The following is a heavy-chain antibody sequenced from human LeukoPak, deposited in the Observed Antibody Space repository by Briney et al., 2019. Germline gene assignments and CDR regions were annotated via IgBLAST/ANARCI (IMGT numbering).Heavy chain of an antibody. J-gene: IGHJ5*02. Sequence: ASVKVSRKASGYTFIGNYIHWVRQAPGQGLEWMGWINPKSGATSSARKFQGRVTMTRDTSIGTAYMELSRLRSDDTAVYYCARGNVECIGDICYKRGNWFDPWGQGTLVTVSS. CDR3: ARGNVECIGDICYKRGNWFDP. CDR2: INPKSGAT. V-gene: IGHV1-2*02. D-gene: IGHD2-8*02. CDR1: GYTFIGNY.